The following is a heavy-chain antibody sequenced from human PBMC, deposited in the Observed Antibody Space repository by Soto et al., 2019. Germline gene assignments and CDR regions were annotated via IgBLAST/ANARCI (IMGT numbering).Heavy chain of an antibody. V-gene: IGHV5-51*01. CDR1: VYRLTRSW. CDR3: ARTNSVDVFEI. D-gene: IGHD4-4*01. Sequence: KISGERSVYRLTRSWCASVRQMPGKGLEWMGIIYPGDSDTRYSPSFQGQVTISADKSISTAYLQWSSLNASDTVLYYCARTNSVDVFEIWGQGTMV. CDR2: IYPGDSDT. J-gene: IGHJ3*02.